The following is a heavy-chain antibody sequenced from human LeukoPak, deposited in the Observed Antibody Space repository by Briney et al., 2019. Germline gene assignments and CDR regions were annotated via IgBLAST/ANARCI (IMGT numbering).Heavy chain of an antibody. CDR2: LYHSGST. CDR1: GGSISSGGYY. V-gene: IGHV4-30-2*01. Sequence: SETLSLTCTVSGGSISSGGYYWSWIRQPPGKGLEWIGYLYHSGSTYYNPSLKSRVTISVDTSKNQFSLKLSSVTAADTAVYYCAGMGAARTVPYYYYYYYMDVWGKGTTVTVSS. J-gene: IGHJ6*03. D-gene: IGHD6-6*01. CDR3: AGMGAARTVPYYYYYYYMDV.